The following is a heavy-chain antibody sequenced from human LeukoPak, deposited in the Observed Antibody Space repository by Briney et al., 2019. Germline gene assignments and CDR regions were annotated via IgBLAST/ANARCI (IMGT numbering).Heavy chain of an antibody. J-gene: IGHJ3*02. D-gene: IGHD2-15*01. CDR3: ARDCSGGSCYGAFDI. CDR1: GASIRSGDYY. CDR2: IYDSGST. Sequence: SETLSLTCTVSGASIRSGDYYWSWIRQPPGKGLEWIGYIYDSGSTYYNPSLKSRITISVDTSENRFSLKLSSVTATDTAVYYCARDCSGGSCYGAFDIWGQRTMVTVSS. V-gene: IGHV4-30-4*01.